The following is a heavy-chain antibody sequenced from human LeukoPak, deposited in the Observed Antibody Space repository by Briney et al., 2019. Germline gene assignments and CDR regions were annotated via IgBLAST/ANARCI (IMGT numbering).Heavy chain of an antibody. CDR3: ASLRGSSWSLDY. CDR2: IYTSGST. D-gene: IGHD6-13*01. V-gene: IGHV4-4*07. J-gene: IGHJ4*02. CDR1: GDSISSYY. Sequence: SETLSLTCTVSGDSISSYYWSWIRQPAGKGLEWIGRIYTSGSTNYNPSLKSRVTMSVDTSKNQFSLKLRSVTAADTAVYYCASLRGSSWSLDYWGQGTLVTVSS.